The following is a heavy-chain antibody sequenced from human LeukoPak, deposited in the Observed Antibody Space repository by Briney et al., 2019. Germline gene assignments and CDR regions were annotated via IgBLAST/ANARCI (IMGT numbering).Heavy chain of an antibody. D-gene: IGHD6-19*01. CDR3: ARRSLSSCWYVDSEYFQH. Sequence: GESLKISCKGSGYSFTSYWIGWVRQMPGKGLEWMGIIYPGDSDTRYSPSFQGQVTISADKSISTAYLQWSSLKASDTAMYYCARRSLSSCWYVDSEYFQHWGQGTLVTVSS. V-gene: IGHV5-51*01. J-gene: IGHJ1*01. CDR1: GYSFTSYW. CDR2: IYPGDSDT.